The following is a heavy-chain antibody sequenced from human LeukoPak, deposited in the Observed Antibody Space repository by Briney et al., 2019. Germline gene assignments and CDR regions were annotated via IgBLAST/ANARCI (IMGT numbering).Heavy chain of an antibody. CDR2: IYSGGFA. J-gene: IGHJ3*02. D-gene: IGHD3-16*01. Sequence: GGSLRLSCAASGFTVSSNYMGWVRQAPGQGLEWVSVIYSGGFASYADSVKGQFTISRDSSKNTLYLQMNSLRAEDTAVYYCYGIRLGDGFDIWGQRTMVIVSS. CDR3: YGIRLGDGFDI. CDR1: GFTVSSNY. V-gene: IGHV3-53*01.